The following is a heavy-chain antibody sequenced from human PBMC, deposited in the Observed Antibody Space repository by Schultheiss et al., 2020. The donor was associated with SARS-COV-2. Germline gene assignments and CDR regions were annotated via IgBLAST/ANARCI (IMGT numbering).Heavy chain of an antibody. D-gene: IGHD2-2*01. Sequence: GGSLRLSCAASGFTFSSYSMNWVRQAPGKGLEWVANIKQDGSEKYYVDSVKGRFTISRDNAKNSLYLQMNSLRAEDTAVYYCARGGYCSSTSRKANDAFDIWGQGTIVTGSS. CDR1: GFTFSSYS. J-gene: IGHJ3*02. V-gene: IGHV3-7*03. CDR3: ARGGYCSSTSRKANDAFDI. CDR2: IKQDGSEK.